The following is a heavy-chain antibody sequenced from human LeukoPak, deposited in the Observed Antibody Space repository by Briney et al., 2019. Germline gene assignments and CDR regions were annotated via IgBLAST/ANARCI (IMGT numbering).Heavy chain of an antibody. CDR1: GGSFSGYY. J-gene: IGHJ4*02. D-gene: IGHD6-13*01. V-gene: IGHV4-34*01. CDR3: ARAEPRGSVWYPY. Sequence: SETLSLSCAVYGGSFSGYYWSWIRQPPGKGLEWIGEINHSGSTNCNPSLKSRVTISVDTSKNQFSLKLSSVTAADTAVYYCARAEPRGSVWYPYWGQGTLVTVSS. CDR2: INHSGST.